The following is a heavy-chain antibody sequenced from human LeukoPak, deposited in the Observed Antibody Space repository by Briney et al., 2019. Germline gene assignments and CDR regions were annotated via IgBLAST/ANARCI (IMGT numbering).Heavy chain of an antibody. J-gene: IGHJ1*01. CDR2: INHSGST. Sequence: SETLSLTCAVYGGSFTDFYWSWIRQPPGKGLEWIGEINHSGSTNYNPSLKSRVTISADTSKNQFSLKLTSVTAADTAVYYCAYSSGYQQHWGQGTLVTVSS. V-gene: IGHV4-34*01. CDR3: AYSSGYQQH. D-gene: IGHD3-22*01. CDR1: GGSFTDFY.